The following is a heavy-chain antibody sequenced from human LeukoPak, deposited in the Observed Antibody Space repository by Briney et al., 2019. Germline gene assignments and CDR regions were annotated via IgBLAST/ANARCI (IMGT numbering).Heavy chain of an antibody. J-gene: IGHJ4*02. D-gene: IGHD3-10*01. CDR3: ARTMVRGVIPFDY. CDR2: IYPGDSDT. Sequence: KVSCKASGYTFTSYHMHWVRQAPGQGLEWMGIIYPGDSDTRYSPSFQGQVTISADKSISTAYLQWSSLKASDTAMYYCARTMVRGVIPFDYWGQGTLVTVSS. V-gene: IGHV5-51*01. CDR1: GYTFTSYH.